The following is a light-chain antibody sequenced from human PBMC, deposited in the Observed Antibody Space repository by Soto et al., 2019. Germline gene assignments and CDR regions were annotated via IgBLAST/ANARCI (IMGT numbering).Light chain of an antibody. CDR3: LQHNTYPRT. CDR1: QAIRND. CDR2: AAS. V-gene: IGKV1-17*01. Sequence: DIQMTQSASSLSASLGDRVTITWGASQAIRNDLGWYQQKPAKAPKRLIYAASSLQSGVPSRFSGSGYGTEFTLTISSLQTEDSATYFCLQHNTYPRTFGQGTKVDIK. J-gene: IGKJ1*01.